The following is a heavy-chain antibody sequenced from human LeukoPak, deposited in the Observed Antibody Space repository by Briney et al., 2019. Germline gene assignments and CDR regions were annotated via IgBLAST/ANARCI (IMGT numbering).Heavy chain of an antibody. J-gene: IGHJ5*02. Sequence: GGSLRLSCAASGFTFSSYDMHWVRQATGKGLEWVSAIGTAGDTYYPGSVKGRFTISRENAKNSLYLQMNSLRAGDTAVYYCARGVNSTHLTTPDNWFDPWGQGTLVTVSS. CDR1: GFTFSSYD. CDR3: ARGVNSTHLTTPDNWFDP. V-gene: IGHV3-13*01. D-gene: IGHD2/OR15-2a*01. CDR2: IGTAGDT.